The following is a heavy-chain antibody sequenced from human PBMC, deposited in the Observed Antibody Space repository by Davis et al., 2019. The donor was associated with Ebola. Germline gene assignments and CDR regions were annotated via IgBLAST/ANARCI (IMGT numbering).Heavy chain of an antibody. V-gene: IGHV3-48*01. Sequence: GESLKISCAASGFTFSSYSMNWVRQAPGKGLEWVSHINTGSTTIYHADSVKGRFTISRDNAKNSLYLQMNSLRAEDTAVYYCARDPDDDYGDYESYWGQGTLVTVSS. D-gene: IGHD4-17*01. J-gene: IGHJ4*02. CDR1: GFTFSSYS. CDR3: ARDPDDDYGDYESY. CDR2: INTGSTTI.